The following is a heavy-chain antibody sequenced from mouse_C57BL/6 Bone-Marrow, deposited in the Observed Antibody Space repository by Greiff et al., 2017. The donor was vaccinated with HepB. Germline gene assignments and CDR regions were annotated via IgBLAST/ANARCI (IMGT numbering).Heavy chain of an antibody. D-gene: IGHD1-1*01. CDR2: IYIGNGYT. V-gene: IGHV1-58*01. CDR3: AIITTGVDYIDY. Sequence: DVHLVESGAELVRPGSSVKMSCKTSGYTFTSYGINWVKQRPGQGLEWIGYIYIGNGYTEYTEKFKGKATLTADTSSSTDYMQLSSLTSEDSAIYFCAIITTGVDYIDYWGQGTTLTVSS. CDR1: GYTFTSYG. J-gene: IGHJ2*01.